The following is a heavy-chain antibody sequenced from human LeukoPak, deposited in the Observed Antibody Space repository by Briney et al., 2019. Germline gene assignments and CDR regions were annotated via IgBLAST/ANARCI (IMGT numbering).Heavy chain of an antibody. D-gene: IGHD5/OR15-5a*01. CDR2: IIPIFGTA. CDR1: GGTFSSYA. V-gene: IGHV1-69*13. Sequence: GASVKVSCKASGGTFSSYAISWVRQAPGQGLEWMGGIIPIFGTANYAQKFQGRVTITADESTSTAYMELSSLRSEDTAVYYCARGGSVRGGYWYFDLWGRGTLVTVSS. CDR3: ARGGSVRGGYWYFDL. J-gene: IGHJ2*01.